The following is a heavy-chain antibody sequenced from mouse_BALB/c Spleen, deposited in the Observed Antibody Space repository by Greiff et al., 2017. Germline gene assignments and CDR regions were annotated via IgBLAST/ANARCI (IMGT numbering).Heavy chain of an antibody. J-gene: IGHJ3*01. V-gene: IGHV14-3*02. CDR3: ARSIRRAWFAY. CDR1: GFNIQDTY. D-gene: IGHD2-12*01. Sequence: EVQLQQSGAELVKPGASVKLSCTASGFNIQDTYMHWVKQRPEQGLEWIGRIDPANGNTKYDPKFQGKATITADTSSNTAYLQLSSLTSEDTAVYYCARSIRRAWFAYWGQGTLVTVSA. CDR2: IDPANGNT.